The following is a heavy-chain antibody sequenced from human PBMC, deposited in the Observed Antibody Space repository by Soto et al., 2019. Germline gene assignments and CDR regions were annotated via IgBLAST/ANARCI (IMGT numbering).Heavy chain of an antibody. V-gene: IGHV3-7*01. CDR2: INPAGNVQ. CDR3: ATANTPYAFDM. CDR1: GLTFSISW. J-gene: IGHJ3*02. Sequence: VQLVESGGGLVQPGGSLRLSCTASGLTFSISWMHWVRQAPGEGLEWVANINPAGNVQHYADSVKGRFTISRDNSKNSLFLQMSGLRGEDTAVYYCATANTPYAFDMWGQGTMVTVSS.